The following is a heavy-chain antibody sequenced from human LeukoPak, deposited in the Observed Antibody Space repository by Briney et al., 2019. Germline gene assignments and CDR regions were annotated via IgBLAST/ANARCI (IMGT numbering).Heavy chain of an antibody. V-gene: IGHV3-23*01. CDR3: AKRGVVIRVILVGFHKEAYYFDS. J-gene: IGHJ4*02. CDR1: GITLTNYG. D-gene: IGHD3-22*01. CDR2: ISDSGGRT. Sequence: GGSLRLSCAVSGITLTNYGMSWVRQAPGKGLEWVAGISDSGGRTNYADSVKGRFTISRDNPKNTLYLQMNSLGAEDTAVYFCAKRGVVIRVILVGFHKEAYYFDSWGQGALVTVSS.